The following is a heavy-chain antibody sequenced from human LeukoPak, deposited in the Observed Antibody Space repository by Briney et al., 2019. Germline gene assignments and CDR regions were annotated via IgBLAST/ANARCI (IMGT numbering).Heavy chain of an antibody. Sequence: PGGSLRLSCAASGFTFSTYAMSWVRQTPGKGLEWVSAISSGGGTFYTDSVKGRFTISRDDSKDTLYLQVNSLRAEDTALYYCARGVAPIFWFFDLWGRGTLVTVSS. CDR3: ARGVAPIFWFFDL. CDR2: ISSGGGT. V-gene: IGHV3-23*01. D-gene: IGHD5-12*01. J-gene: IGHJ2*01. CDR1: GFTFSTYA.